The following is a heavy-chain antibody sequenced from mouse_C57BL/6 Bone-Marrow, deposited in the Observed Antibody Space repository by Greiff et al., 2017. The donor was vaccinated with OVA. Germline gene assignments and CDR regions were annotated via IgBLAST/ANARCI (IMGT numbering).Heavy chain of an antibody. CDR3: ARCKEYLDV. CDR1: GFTFTDYY. CDR2: IRNKANGYTT. V-gene: IGHV7-3*01. J-gene: IGHJ1*03. Sequence: EVQLVESGGGLVQPGGSLSLSCAASGFTFTDYYMSWVRQPPGKALEWLGFIRNKANGYTTAYSASVKGRFTISRDNSKSILYLQMNALRAEDSATYYFARCKEYLDVWGTGTTVTVSS.